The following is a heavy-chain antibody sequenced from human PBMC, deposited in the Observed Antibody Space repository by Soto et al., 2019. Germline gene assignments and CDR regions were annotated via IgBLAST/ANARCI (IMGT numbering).Heavy chain of an antibody. J-gene: IGHJ4*02. D-gene: IGHD4-4*01. CDR1: GFTFSSYG. V-gene: IGHV3-33*01. Sequence: PGGSLRLSCAASGFTFSSYGMHWVRQAPGKGLEWVAVIWYDGSNKYYADSVKGRFTISRDNSKNTLYLQMNSLRAEDTAVYYCARDLDDYSNYPFDYWGQGTLVTVSS. CDR3: ARDLDDYSNYPFDY. CDR2: IWYDGSNK.